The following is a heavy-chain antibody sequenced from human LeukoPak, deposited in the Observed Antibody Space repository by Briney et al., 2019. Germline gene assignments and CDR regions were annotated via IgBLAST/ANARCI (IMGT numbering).Heavy chain of an antibody. J-gene: IGHJ4*02. CDR2: IYSGGST. V-gene: IGHV3-66*01. CDR1: GFTVSSNY. D-gene: IGHD6-13*01. Sequence: GGSLRLSCAASGFTVSSNYMSWVRQAPGKGLEWVSVIYSGGSTYYADSVKGRFTISRDSSKNTLYLQMNSLRAEDTAVYYCARVGYGYSSSWYGFDYWGQGTLVTVSS. CDR3: ARVGYGYSSSWYGFDY.